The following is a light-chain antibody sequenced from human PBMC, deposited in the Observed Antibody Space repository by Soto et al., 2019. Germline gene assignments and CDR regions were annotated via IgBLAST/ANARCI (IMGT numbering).Light chain of an antibody. CDR3: QQLNSYPLT. Sequence: DIQLTQSPSFLSASVGDRVTITCRASQGISSYLAWYQQKPGKAPKLLIYAASTLQSGVPSRFSGSGSGTEFALTSSSLQPEDVATYYCQQLNSYPLTFGPGTKVDIK. CDR1: QGISSY. CDR2: AAS. J-gene: IGKJ3*01. V-gene: IGKV1-9*01.